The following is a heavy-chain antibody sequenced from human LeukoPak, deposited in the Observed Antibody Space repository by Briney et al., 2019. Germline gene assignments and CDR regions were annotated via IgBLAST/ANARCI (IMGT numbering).Heavy chain of an antibody. CDR2: IYPGDSDT. J-gene: IGHJ5*02. D-gene: IGHD6-13*01. CDR1: GYSFTSYW. V-gene: IGHV5-51*01. Sequence: GESLKISCKGSGYSFTSYWIGWVRQIPGKGLEWMGIIYPGDSDTRYSPSFQGQVTISADKSISTAYLQWSSLKASDTAMYYCARGEWVGSSSTRGNWFDPWGQGTLVTVSS. CDR3: ARGEWVGSSSTRGNWFDP.